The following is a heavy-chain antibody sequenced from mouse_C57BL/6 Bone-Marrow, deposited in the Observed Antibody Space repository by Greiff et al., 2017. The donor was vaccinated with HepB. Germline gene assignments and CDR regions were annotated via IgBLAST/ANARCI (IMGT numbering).Heavy chain of an antibody. D-gene: IGHD1-1*01. V-gene: IGHV5-17*01. CDR1: GFTFSDYG. CDR3: ARGGSSMYYWFAY. CDR2: ISSGSSTI. Sequence: EVQGVESGGGLVKPGGSLKLSCAASGFTFSDYGMHWVRQAPEKGLEWVAYISSGSSTIYYADTVKGRFTISRDNAKNTLFLQMTSLRSEDTAMYYCARGGSSMYYWFAYWGQGTLVTVSA. J-gene: IGHJ3*01.